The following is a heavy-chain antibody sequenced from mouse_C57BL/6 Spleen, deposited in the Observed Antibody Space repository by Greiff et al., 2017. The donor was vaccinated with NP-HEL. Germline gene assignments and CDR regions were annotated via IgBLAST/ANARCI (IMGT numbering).Heavy chain of an antibody. D-gene: IGHD2-3*01. CDR2: IHPNSGST. J-gene: IGHJ2*01. Sequence: VQLQQSGAELVKPGASVKLSCKASGYTFTSYWMHWVKQRPGQGLEWIGMIHPNSGSTNYNEKFKSKATLTVDKSSSTAYMQLSSLTSEDSAVYYCAKGYDGYYSYFDYWGQGTTLTVSS. CDR3: AKGYDGYYSYFDY. CDR1: GYTFTSYW. V-gene: IGHV1-64*01.